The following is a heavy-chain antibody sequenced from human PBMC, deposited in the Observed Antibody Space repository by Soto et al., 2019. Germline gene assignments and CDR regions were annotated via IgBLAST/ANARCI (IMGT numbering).Heavy chain of an antibody. D-gene: IGHD1-26*01. CDR1: GYTFTSYG. CDR3: ARKGIVGATTSYYYDGIDV. Sequence: ASVKVSCKASGYTFTSYGISWVRQAPGQGLEWMGWISAYNGNTSYAQKFQGRVTMTTDTSTSTAYMELRSLRSDDTAVYYCARKGIVGATTSYYYDGIDVWGQGTTVTVSS. J-gene: IGHJ6*02. CDR2: ISAYNGNT. V-gene: IGHV1-18*01.